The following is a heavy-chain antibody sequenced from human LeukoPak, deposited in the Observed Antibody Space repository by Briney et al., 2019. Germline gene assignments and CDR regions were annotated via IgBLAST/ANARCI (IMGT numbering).Heavy chain of an antibody. V-gene: IGHV4-34*01. CDR1: GGSFSGYY. CDR2: INHSGST. CDR3: ARSDFWSGYYNH. Sequence: SETLSLTCAVYGGSFSGYYWSWIRQPPGKGLEWIGEINHSGSTNYNPSLKGRVTISVDTSKNQFSLKLSSVTAADTAVYYCARSDFWSGYYNHWGQGTLVTVSS. J-gene: IGHJ5*02. D-gene: IGHD3-3*01.